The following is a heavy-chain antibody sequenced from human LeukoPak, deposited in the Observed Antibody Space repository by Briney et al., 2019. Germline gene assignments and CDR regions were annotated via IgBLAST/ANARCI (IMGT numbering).Heavy chain of an antibody. D-gene: IGHD5-12*01. J-gene: IGHJ4*02. Sequence: SQTLSLTCAVSGGSISSGTYSWNWIRQPPGKGLEWVGYIFHSGSTYYSPSLKSRVTISVDTSKAQFSLKLSSVTAADTAMYYCARGYSDYPYFIDSWGQGALVTVSS. CDR3: ARGYSDYPYFIDS. CDR2: IFHSGST. V-gene: IGHV4-30-2*01. CDR1: GGSISSGTYS.